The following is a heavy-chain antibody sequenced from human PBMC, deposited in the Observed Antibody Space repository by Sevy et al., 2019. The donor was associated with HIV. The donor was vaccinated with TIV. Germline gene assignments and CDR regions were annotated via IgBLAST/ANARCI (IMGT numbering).Heavy chain of an antibody. J-gene: IGHJ4*02. CDR3: AKDGYYDSSGYWDY. Sequence: GGSLRLSCVASGFTFSSYVMSWVRQAPGKGLEWVSAISGSGGSTYYADSVKGRFTISRDNSKNTLYLQMNSLRAEDTAVYYCAKDGYYDSSGYWDYWGQGTLVTVSS. D-gene: IGHD3-22*01. CDR1: GFTFSSYV. V-gene: IGHV3-23*01. CDR2: ISGSGGST.